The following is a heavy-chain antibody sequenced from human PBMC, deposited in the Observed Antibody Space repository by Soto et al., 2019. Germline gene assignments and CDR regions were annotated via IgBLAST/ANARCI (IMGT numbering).Heavy chain of an antibody. CDR2: ISAYNGNT. CDR3: VRGGTPIDY. CDR1: GYAFTIFG. V-gene: IGHV1-18*01. J-gene: IGHJ4*02. Sequence: VSVKVSCKASGYAFTIFGISWVRQAPGQGLEWMGWISAYNGNTNYAQNFQGRVTMTTDTSTSTAYMELRSLRSDDTAVYYCVRGGTPIDYWGQGTLVTVSS. D-gene: IGHD3-16*01.